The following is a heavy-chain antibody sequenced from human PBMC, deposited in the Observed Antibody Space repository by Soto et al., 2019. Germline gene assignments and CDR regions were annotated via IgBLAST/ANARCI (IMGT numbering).Heavy chain of an antibody. CDR2: IFPARHVT. CDR1: GDSFSDYP. V-gene: IGHV1-69*04. J-gene: IGHJ4*02. CDR3: VIPGASNFF. D-gene: IGHD1-1*01. Sequence: QVHLVQSGSEVKKPGSTVMVSCTDSGDSFSDYPINWVRQARGQGLGWMGRIFPARHVTDYAHTFQDRLTISADTSARTAHMELSGLKSGDTAKDYCVIPGASNFFWGQATLITVSS.